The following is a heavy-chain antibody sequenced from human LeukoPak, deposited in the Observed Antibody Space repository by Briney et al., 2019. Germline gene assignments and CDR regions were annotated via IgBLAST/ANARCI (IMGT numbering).Heavy chain of an antibody. CDR3: AKSFSMIVPDY. Sequence: GGSLRLSCAASGFSFSSYEMNWVRQAPGKGLEWVAVISYDGSNKYYADSVKGRFTISRDNSKNTLYLQMNSLRAEDTAVYYCAKSFSMIVPDYWGQGTLVTVSS. D-gene: IGHD3-22*01. V-gene: IGHV3-30*18. CDR2: ISYDGSNK. J-gene: IGHJ4*02. CDR1: GFSFSSYE.